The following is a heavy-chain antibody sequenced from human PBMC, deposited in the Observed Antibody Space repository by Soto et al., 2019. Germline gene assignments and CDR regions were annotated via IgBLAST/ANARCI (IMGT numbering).Heavy chain of an antibody. CDR3: ASPSYYDFWSGYYPGYYYSGMDI. CDR2: IIPIFGTA. D-gene: IGHD3-3*01. J-gene: IGHJ6*02. CDR1: GGTFSSYA. V-gene: IGHV1-69*13. Sequence: SVKVSSKASGGTFSSYAISSVRQAPGQGLEWMGGIIPIFGTANYAQKFQGRVTITADESTSTAYMELSSLRSEDTAVYYCASPSYYDFWSGYYPGYYYSGMDIWGQGTMVTVSS.